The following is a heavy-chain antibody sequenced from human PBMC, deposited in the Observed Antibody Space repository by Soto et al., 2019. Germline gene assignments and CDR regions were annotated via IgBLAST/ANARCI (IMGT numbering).Heavy chain of an antibody. D-gene: IGHD2-2*01. Sequence: QVQLVESGGGVVQPGRSLRLSCAASGFTFSSYAMHWVRQAPGKGLEWVAVISYDGSNKYYADSVKGRFTISRDNSKNTLYLQMNSLRAEDTAVYYCAREYGTSCYVEFACYYYGMDVWGQGTTVTVSS. V-gene: IGHV3-30-3*01. CDR2: ISYDGSNK. CDR3: AREYGTSCYVEFACYYYGMDV. CDR1: GFTFSSYA. J-gene: IGHJ6*02.